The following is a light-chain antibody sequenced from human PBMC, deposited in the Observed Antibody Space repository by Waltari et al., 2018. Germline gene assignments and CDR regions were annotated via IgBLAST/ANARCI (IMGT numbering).Light chain of an antibody. J-gene: IGLJ3*02. CDR3: LLYMGSGIWV. CDR1: SGSLSRTSY. Sequence: TVVTQEPSSSVSPGGTVTLTCALSSGSLSRTSYASWYQQSPGKTPGTLVYKANIRSSGVPDRFSGSVLGNKAVLIITGAQAEDESTYYCLLYMGSGIWVFGGGTKLTVL. CDR2: KAN. V-gene: IGLV8-61*01.